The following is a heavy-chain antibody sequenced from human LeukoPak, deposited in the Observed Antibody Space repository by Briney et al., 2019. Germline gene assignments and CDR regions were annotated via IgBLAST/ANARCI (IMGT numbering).Heavy chain of an antibody. V-gene: IGHV4-59*08. D-gene: IGHD7-27*01. Sequence: PSETLSLTCTVSGGSISSYYWSWIRQPPGKGLEWIGYIYYSGGTNYNPPLKSRVTISVDTSKNQFSLKLSSGTAADTAVYYCARRAPNNWGTFDYWGQGTLVTVSS. J-gene: IGHJ4*02. CDR1: GGSISSYY. CDR3: ARRAPNNWGTFDY. CDR2: IYYSGGT.